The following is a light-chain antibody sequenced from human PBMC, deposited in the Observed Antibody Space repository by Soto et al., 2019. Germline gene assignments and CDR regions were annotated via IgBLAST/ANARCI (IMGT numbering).Light chain of an antibody. CDR3: QQYNSWLLT. CDR2: GAS. Sequence: EIVMTQSPATLSVSPGERVTLSCRASQSVSSNLAWYQQKPGQAPSLLIYGASTRATGIPARFSGSGSATEFTLTISSLQSEDFAVYYCQQYNSWLLTFGGGTTVEIK. CDR1: QSVSSN. V-gene: IGKV3-15*01. J-gene: IGKJ4*01.